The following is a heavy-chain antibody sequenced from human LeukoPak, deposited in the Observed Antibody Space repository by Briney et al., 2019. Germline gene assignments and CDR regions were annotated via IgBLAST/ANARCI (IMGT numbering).Heavy chain of an antibody. CDR2: INPNSGDT. J-gene: IGHJ4*02. D-gene: IGHD6-13*01. Sequence: ASVKVSCKASGDTLTGYYIHWVRQAPGQGLEWMWWINPNSGDTSYAQHFQGRVTMTRDTSISTAYMELSRLRSDDTAVYYCATSSYSSLSSFYWGQGTLVTVSS. CDR3: ATSSYSSLSSFY. CDR1: GDTLTGYY. V-gene: IGHV1-2*02.